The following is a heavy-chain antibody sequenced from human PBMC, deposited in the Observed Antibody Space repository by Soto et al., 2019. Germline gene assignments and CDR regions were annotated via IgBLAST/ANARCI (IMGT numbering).Heavy chain of an antibody. CDR3: TISRDNARNSRVLQMNSLRSEDTAVYYGARDGFYSGAEKLYYDFWSGYDAFDI. J-gene: IGHJ3*02. D-gene: IGHD3-3*01. CDR1: GFTFSSYS. Sequence: GGSLRLSCAASGFTFSSYSMNWVRQAPGKGLEWVSSISSSSSYIYYADSVKGRFTISRDNAKNSLYLQMNSLRTEDSGKGRFTISRDNARNSRVLQMNSLRSEDTAVYYGARDGFYSGAEKLYYDFWSGYDAFDIWGQGTMVTVSS. V-gene: IGHV3-21*03. CDR2: ISSSSSYI.